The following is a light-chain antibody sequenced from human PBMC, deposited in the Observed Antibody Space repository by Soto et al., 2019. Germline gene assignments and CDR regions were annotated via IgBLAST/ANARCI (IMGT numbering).Light chain of an antibody. CDR1: QDIAIY. Sequence: AIQLTPSPSSLSASVVDRVTITFRASQDIAIYLAWYQQKPGEAPKVLIYDASSLESGVPLRFSGSGSGTDFTFPISRPHPEDIATYYCQQYENLPTFGQGTRLEIK. CDR2: DAS. V-gene: IGKV1D-13*01. J-gene: IGKJ5*01. CDR3: QQYENLPT.